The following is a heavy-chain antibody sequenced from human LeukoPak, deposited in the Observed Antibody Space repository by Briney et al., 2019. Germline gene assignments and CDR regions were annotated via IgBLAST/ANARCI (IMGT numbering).Heavy chain of an antibody. D-gene: IGHD6-13*01. CDR3: AREAYSSSWYLAY. CDR1: GFTVSSNY. V-gene: IGHV3-53*01. CDR2: IYSGGST. Sequence: GGSLRLSCAASGFTVSSNYMSWVRQAPGKGLEWVSVIYSGGSTYYADSVKGRFTISRDNSKNTLYLQMNSLRAEDTAVYYCAREAYSSSWYLAYWGQGTLVTVSS. J-gene: IGHJ4*02.